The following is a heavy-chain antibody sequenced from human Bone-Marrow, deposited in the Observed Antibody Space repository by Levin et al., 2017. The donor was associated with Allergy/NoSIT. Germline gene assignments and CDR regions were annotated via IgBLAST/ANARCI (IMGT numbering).Heavy chain of an antibody. CDR3: ARDMAWGGSTCPD. CDR1: GFTFGSCG. CDR2: IWYDGSIK. J-gene: IGHJ4*02. V-gene: IGHV3-33*01. D-gene: IGHD2/OR15-2a*01. Sequence: GGSLRLSCAASGFTFGSCGMHWVRQAPGKGLEWVAVIWYDGSIKYYADPVKGRFTISRDNSKNTLYLQMNSLRVEETAVYYCARDMAWGGSTCPDWGRGTLVTVSS.